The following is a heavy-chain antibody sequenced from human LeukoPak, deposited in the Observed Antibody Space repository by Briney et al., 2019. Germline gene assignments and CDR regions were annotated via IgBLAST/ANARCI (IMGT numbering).Heavy chain of an antibody. Sequence: PSETLSLTCTVSGGSISSSSYYWDWIRQPPGKGLEWIGSIYYSGSTYYNPSLKSRVTISVDTSKNQFSLKLSSVTAADTAVYYCARDLRGYDSVADYWGQGTLVTVSS. V-gene: IGHV4-39*07. CDR2: IYYSGST. D-gene: IGHD5-12*01. CDR3: ARDLRGYDSVADY. CDR1: GGSISSSSYY. J-gene: IGHJ4*02.